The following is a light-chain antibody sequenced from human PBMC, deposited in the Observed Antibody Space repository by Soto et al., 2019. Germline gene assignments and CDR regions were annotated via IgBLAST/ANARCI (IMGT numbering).Light chain of an antibody. CDR2: DVS. CDR1: SSDVGAYNS. CDR3: TSYTSSSTHDYV. J-gene: IGLJ1*01. V-gene: IGLV2-14*01. Sequence: QSVLTQPASVSGSPGQSITISCTGTSSDVGAYNSVSWYQQHPGKAPKLMIYDVSNRPSGVSNLFSGSKSGNTASLTISGLQAEDEADYYCTSYTSSSTHDYVFGTGTKVTVL.